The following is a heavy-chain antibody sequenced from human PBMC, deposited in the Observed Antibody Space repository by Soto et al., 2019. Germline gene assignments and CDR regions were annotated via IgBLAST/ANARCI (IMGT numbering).Heavy chain of an antibody. J-gene: IGHJ5*02. CDR1: GFTFSDYY. CDR2: ISSSGSTI. CDR3: ARDINLIAVAGNWFDP. Sequence: PGGSLRLSCAASGFTFSDYYMSWIRQAPGKGLEWVSYISSSGSTIYYADSVKGRFTISRDNAKNSLYLQMNSLRAEDTAVYYCARDINLIAVAGNWFDPWGQGTPVTVSS. D-gene: IGHD6-19*01. V-gene: IGHV3-11*01.